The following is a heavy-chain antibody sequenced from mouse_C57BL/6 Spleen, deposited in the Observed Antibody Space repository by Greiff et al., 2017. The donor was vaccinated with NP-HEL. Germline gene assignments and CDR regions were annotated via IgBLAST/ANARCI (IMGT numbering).Heavy chain of an antibody. V-gene: IGHV1-26*01. CDR3: ARFDYDGVYYYAMDY. CDR1: GYTFTDYY. D-gene: IGHD2-4*01. CDR2: INPNNGGT. Sequence: EVQLQQSGPELVKPGASVKISCKASGYTFTDYYMNWVKQSHGKSLEWIGDINPNNGGTSYNQKFKGKATLTVDKSSSTAYMELRSLTSEDSAVYYCARFDYDGVYYYAMDYWGQGTSVTVSS. J-gene: IGHJ4*01.